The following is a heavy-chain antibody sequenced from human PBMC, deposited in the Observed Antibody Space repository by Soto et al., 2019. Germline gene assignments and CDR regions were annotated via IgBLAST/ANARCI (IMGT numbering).Heavy chain of an antibody. CDR1: GFTFSSYA. CDR3: ARDLDSVWFGEFDY. D-gene: IGHD3-10*01. V-gene: IGHV3-30-3*01. CDR2: ISYDGSNK. J-gene: IGHJ4*02. Sequence: GESLKISCAASGFTFSSYAMHWVRQAPGKGLEWVAVISYDGSNKYYADYVKGRFTISRDNSKNTLYLQMNSLRAEDTAVYYCARDLDSVWFGEFDYWGQGTLVTVFS.